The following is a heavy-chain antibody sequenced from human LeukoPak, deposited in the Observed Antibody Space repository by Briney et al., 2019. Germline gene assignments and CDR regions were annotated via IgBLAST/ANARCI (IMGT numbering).Heavy chain of an antibody. CDR1: GFTFSSYA. Sequence: GGSLRLSCAASGFTFSSYAMSWVRQAPGKGLEWVSAISGSGGSTYYADSVKGRFTISRDNSKNTLYLQMNSLRAEDTAVYYCAKDRGYCSSTSCPHDYWGQGNLVTVSS. J-gene: IGHJ4*02. V-gene: IGHV3-23*01. CDR3: AKDRGYCSSTSCPHDY. CDR2: ISGSGGST. D-gene: IGHD2-2*01.